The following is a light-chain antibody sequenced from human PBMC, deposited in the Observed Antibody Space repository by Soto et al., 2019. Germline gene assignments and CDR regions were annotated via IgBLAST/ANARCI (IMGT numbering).Light chain of an antibody. J-gene: IGLJ1*01. CDR2: DVS. V-gene: IGLV2-14*01. CDR3: CSYSGSSFV. CDR1: SSDVGGYSY. Sequence: SVLTQPASVSGSPGQSITISCTGTSSDVGGYSYVSWYQQFPGKAPKLIIYDVSNRPSGVSGRFSGSRSGNTASLTISGLQAEDEAEYYCCSYSGSSFVFGTGTKLTVL.